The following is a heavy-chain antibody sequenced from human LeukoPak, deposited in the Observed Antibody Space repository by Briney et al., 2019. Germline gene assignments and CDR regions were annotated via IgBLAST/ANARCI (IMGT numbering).Heavy chain of an antibody. CDR3: ARDARPMVRGVSNWFDP. CDR1: GFTFNTYA. CDR2: VGASGVGT. J-gene: IGHJ5*02. D-gene: IGHD3-10*01. Sequence: PGGSLRLSCVASGFTFNTYAMSWVRQAPGKGLEWVSGVGASGVGTYYADSVKGRFTISRDNAKNSLYLQMNSLRAEDTAVYYCARDARPMVRGVSNWFDPWGQGTLVTVSS. V-gene: IGHV3-23*01.